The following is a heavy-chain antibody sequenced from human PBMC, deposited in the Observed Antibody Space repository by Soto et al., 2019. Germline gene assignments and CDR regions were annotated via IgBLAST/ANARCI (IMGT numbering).Heavy chain of an antibody. V-gene: IGHV3-30*03. CDR2: ISYDGTNK. Sequence: YGVRWVLRAPGKGLEWVAAISYDGTNKNYVDSVKGRFAISRDNSKNMVYLQMNSLRDEDTVVYYCARGSRWLTTWLAYWGQRSLVIV. J-gene: IGHJ4*02. CDR3: ARGSRWLTTWLAY. D-gene: IGHD6-19*01. CDR1: YG.